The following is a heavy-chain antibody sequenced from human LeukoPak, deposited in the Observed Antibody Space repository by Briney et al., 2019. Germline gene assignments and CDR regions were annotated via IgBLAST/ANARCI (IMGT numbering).Heavy chain of an antibody. Sequence: KTSETLSLTCTVSGGSISSGGYYWSWIRQPPGKGLEWIGYIYHSGSTYYNPSLKSRVTISVDRSKNQFSLKLSSVTAADTAVYYCARHPVNEASGWYDYYYYGMDVWGQGTTVTVSS. CDR2: IYHSGST. V-gene: IGHV4-30-2*01. CDR1: GGSISSGGYY. D-gene: IGHD6-19*01. J-gene: IGHJ6*02. CDR3: ARHPVNEASGWYDYYYYGMDV.